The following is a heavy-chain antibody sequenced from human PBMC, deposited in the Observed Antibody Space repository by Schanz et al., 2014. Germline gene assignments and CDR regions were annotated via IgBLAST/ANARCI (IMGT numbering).Heavy chain of an antibody. D-gene: IGHD6-19*01. CDR2: IWYDGSNE. CDR3: ARDHQWLARYYMDV. J-gene: IGHJ6*03. Sequence: QVQLVESGGGVVQPGRSLRLSCAASGFTFGNHGMHWVRQSPGKGLEWVALIWYDGSNEYYADSVKGRFTISRDNPKKTLYLQMNSLRAEDTAVYYCARDHQWLARYYMDVWGKGTTVTVSS. V-gene: IGHV3-33*01. CDR1: GFTFGNHG.